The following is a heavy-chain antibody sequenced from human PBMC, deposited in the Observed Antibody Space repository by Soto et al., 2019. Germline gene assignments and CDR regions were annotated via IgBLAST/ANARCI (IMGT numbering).Heavy chain of an antibody. CDR2: INPNSGGT. V-gene: IGHV1-2*02. D-gene: IGHD3-3*01. Sequence: QVQLVQSGAEVKKPGASVMVSCKSAGYTFTGYYMHWVLQAPGQVLEWLGWINPNSGGTNYAQKFQGRVNMTRDRSLSTAYIELSRLRSDDTAVYSCAREERDYDFWSGLSHNWFDPWGQGTLVTVSS. J-gene: IGHJ5*02. CDR3: AREERDYDFWSGLSHNWFDP. CDR1: GYTFTGYY.